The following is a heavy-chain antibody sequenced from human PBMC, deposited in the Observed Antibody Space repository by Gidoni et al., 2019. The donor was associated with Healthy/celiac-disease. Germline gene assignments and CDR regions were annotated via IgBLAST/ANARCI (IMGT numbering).Heavy chain of an antibody. V-gene: IGHV4-4*07. D-gene: IGHD2-2*01. Sequence: QVQLQESGPGLVKPSETLSLTCTVSGGSIISYYWSWIRQPAGKGLEWIGRIYTSGSTNYNPSLKSRVTMSVDTSKNQFSLKLSSVTAADTAVYYCARDQYQLLPSSIYYYMDVWGKGTTVTVSS. CDR1: GGSIISYY. CDR3: ARDQYQLLPSSIYYYMDV. CDR2: IYTSGST. J-gene: IGHJ6*03.